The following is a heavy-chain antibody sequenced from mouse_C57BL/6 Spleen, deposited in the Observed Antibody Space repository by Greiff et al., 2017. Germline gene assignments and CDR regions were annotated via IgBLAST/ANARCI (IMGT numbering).Heavy chain of an antibody. V-gene: IGHV1-55*01. CDR3: ARTGNEGSRFLAY. D-gene: IGHD1-1*01. CDR2: IYPGSGST. Sequence: QVQLQQPGAELVKPGASVKMSCKASGYTFTSYWLTWVKQRPGQGLEWIGDIYPGSGSTNYNEKFKSKATLTVDTSSSTAYMQLSSLTSEDSAVYYCARTGNEGSRFLAYWGQGTLVTVSA. CDR1: GYTFTSYW. J-gene: IGHJ3*01.